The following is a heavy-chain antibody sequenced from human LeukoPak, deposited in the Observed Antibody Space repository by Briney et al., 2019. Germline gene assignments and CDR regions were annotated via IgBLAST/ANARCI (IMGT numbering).Heavy chain of an antibody. V-gene: IGHV1-69*06. CDR1: GGTFSSYA. D-gene: IGHD3-10*01. CDR2: IIPIFGTA. J-gene: IGHJ4*02. CDR3: ARCVTDKPWGVIDY. Sequence: SVKVSWKASGGTFSSYAISWVRQAPGQGLEWMGGIIPIFGTANYAQKFQGRVTITVDKSTSTAYMELSSLRSEDTAVYYCARCVTDKPWGVIDYWGQGTLVTVSS.